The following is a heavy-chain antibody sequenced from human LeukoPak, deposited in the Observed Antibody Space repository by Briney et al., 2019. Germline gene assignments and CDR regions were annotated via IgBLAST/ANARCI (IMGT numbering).Heavy chain of an antibody. Sequence: SETLSLTCTVSGGSISSSSYFWGWIRQPPGKGLEWIGSISYSGTTYFNSSLKSRVTISVDTSKNQFSLKLSSVTAADTAMYYCARDKKEYYGSGSYFYFDYWGQGTLVTVSS. D-gene: IGHD3-10*01. V-gene: IGHV4-39*07. CDR1: GGSISSSSYF. CDR3: ARDKKEYYGSGSYFYFDY. J-gene: IGHJ4*02. CDR2: ISYSGTT.